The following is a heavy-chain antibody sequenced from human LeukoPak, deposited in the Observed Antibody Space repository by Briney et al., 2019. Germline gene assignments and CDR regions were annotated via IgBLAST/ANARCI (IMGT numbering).Heavy chain of an antibody. CDR2: IYYSGST. CDR3: ARARSGWYVAYFDY. V-gene: IGHV4-30-4*01. D-gene: IGHD6-19*01. Sequence: SETLSLTCIVSGGSISSGDYYWSWIRQPPGKGLEWIGYIYYSGSTYYIPSLKSRVTISVDTSKNQFSLKLSSVTAADTAVYYCARARSGWYVAYFDYWGQGTLVTVSS. J-gene: IGHJ4*02. CDR1: GGSISSGDYY.